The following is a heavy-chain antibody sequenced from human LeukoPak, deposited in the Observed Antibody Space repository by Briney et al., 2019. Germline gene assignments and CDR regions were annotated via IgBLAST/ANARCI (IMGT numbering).Heavy chain of an antibody. Sequence: ASVKVSCKASGYTFTSYGISWVRQAPGQGLEWMGWISAYNGNTNYAQKLQGRVTMTTDTSTSTAYMELRSLRSDDTAVYYCARPNSSGWYEVGAFDIWGQGTTVTVSS. V-gene: IGHV1-18*01. D-gene: IGHD6-19*01. CDR1: GYTFTSYG. CDR2: ISAYNGNT. J-gene: IGHJ3*02. CDR3: ARPNSSGWYEVGAFDI.